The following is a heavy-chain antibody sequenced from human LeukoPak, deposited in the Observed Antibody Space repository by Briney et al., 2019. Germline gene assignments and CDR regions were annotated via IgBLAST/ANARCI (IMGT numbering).Heavy chain of an antibody. CDR3: ARASGDIVETATMGSY. Sequence: GGSLRLSCAASGFTFSSYSMNWVRQAPGKGLEWVSSISSSSSSIYYADSVKGRFTISRDNAKNSLYLQMNSLRGEDTAVYYCARASGDIVETATMGSYWGQGTLVTVSS. J-gene: IGHJ4*02. V-gene: IGHV3-21*01. CDR1: GFTFSSYS. D-gene: IGHD5-18*01. CDR2: ISSSSSSI.